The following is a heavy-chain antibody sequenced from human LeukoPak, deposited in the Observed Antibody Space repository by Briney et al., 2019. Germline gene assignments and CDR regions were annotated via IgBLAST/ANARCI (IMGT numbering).Heavy chain of an antibody. Sequence: SETLSLTCTVSGGSISSGDYYWCWIRQPPGKGLEWIGYIYYSGSTYYNPSLKSRVTISVDTSKNQFSLKLSSVTAADTAVYYCARWTGLSDAFDIWGQGTMVTVSS. CDR3: ARWTGLSDAFDI. D-gene: IGHD3/OR15-3a*01. CDR1: GGSISSGDYY. CDR2: IYYSGST. V-gene: IGHV4-30-4*08. J-gene: IGHJ3*02.